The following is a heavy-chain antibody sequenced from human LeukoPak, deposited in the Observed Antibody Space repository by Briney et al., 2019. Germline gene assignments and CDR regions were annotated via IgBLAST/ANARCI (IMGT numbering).Heavy chain of an antibody. Sequence: PGGPLRLSCAASGFTFSRYWMSWVRQTPGKGLEWVANMKQDGSETYYVDSVKGRFTISRDNAKNSLYLQMNSLRAEDTAVYYCAREGSGGRNHWFDPWGQGTLVTVSS. D-gene: IGHD6-19*01. CDR3: AREGSGGRNHWFDP. V-gene: IGHV3-7*04. CDR1: GFTFSRYW. J-gene: IGHJ5*02. CDR2: MKQDGSET.